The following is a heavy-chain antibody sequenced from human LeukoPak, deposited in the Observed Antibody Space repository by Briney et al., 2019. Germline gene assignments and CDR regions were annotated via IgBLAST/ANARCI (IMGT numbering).Heavy chain of an antibody. Sequence: GGSLRLSCTAPGLTFSSSWMTWVRQAPGKGLEWVANIKRDGSEKNYVDSVKGRFTISWDSAKSSLSLQMNSLRAEDTAVYYCARDKWLYSNSGGQGALVTVAS. V-gene: IGHV3-7*05. CDR3: ARDKWLYSNS. CDR2: IKRDGSEK. D-gene: IGHD2/OR15-2a*01. J-gene: IGHJ1*01. CDR1: GLTFSSSW.